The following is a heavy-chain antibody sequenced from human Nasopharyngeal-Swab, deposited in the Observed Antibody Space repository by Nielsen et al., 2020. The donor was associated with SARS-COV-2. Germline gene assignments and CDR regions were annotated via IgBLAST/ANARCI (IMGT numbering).Heavy chain of an antibody. D-gene: IGHD2-15*01. CDR1: GFTSSSYA. Sequence: GGSLRLSCAASGFTSSSYAMSWVRQAPGKGLEWVSAISGGTGGTFYADSVKGRFTISRDNSKNTLFLQMNSLRAEDTAVYYCAKDYIRRGSNWGQGTLVTVSS. V-gene: IGHV3-23*01. CDR2: ISGGTGGT. J-gene: IGHJ4*02. CDR3: AKDYIRRGSN.